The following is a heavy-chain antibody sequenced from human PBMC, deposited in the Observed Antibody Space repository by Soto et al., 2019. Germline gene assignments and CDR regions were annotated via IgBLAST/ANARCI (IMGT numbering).Heavy chain of an antibody. CDR3: ARDLGNRIAAAGTDLFDY. J-gene: IGHJ4*02. Sequence: SQTLSLTCAISGDSVSSNSAAWNWIRQSPSRGLEWLGRTYYRSKWYNDYAVSVKSRITINPDTSKNQFSLQLNSVTPEDTAVYYCARDLGNRIAAAGTDLFDYWGQGTLVTVSS. D-gene: IGHD6-13*01. CDR1: GDSVSSNSAA. V-gene: IGHV6-1*01. CDR2: TYYRSKWYN.